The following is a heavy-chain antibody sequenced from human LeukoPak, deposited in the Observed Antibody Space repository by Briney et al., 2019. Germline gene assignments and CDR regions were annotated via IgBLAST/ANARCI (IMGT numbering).Heavy chain of an antibody. Sequence: SETLSLTCAVYGGSFSGYYWSRIRQPPGKGLEWIGEINHSGSTNYNPSLKSRVTISVDTSKNQFSLKLSSVTAADTAVYYCARWDKDSSGYLPRRSIDAFDIWGQGTMVTVSS. J-gene: IGHJ3*02. CDR1: GGSFSGYY. D-gene: IGHD3-22*01. CDR2: INHSGST. CDR3: ARWDKDSSGYLPRRSIDAFDI. V-gene: IGHV4-34*01.